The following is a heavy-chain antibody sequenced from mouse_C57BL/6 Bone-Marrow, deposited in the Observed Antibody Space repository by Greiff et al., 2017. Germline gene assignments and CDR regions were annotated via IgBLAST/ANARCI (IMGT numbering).Heavy chain of an antibody. Sequence: VQLQQSGPELVKPGASVKISCKASGYTFTDYYMNWVKQSHGQSLEWIGDINPNNGGTSYNQKFKGKATLTVDTSSSTAYLELRSLTSEDSAVYYRAREVECRTYYYAMDYWGQGTSVTVSS. CDR3: AREVECRTYYYAMDY. CDR2: INPNNGGT. CDR1: GYTFTDYY. V-gene: IGHV1-26*01. D-gene: IGHD1-1*01. J-gene: IGHJ4*01.